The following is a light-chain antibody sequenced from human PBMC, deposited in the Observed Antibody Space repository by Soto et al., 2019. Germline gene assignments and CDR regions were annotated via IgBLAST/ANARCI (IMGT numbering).Light chain of an antibody. V-gene: IGLV1-44*01. CDR3: AAWDDSLNGYV. J-gene: IGLJ1*01. CDR2: SNN. Sequence: QSVLTQPPSASGTPGQRVTISCSGSSSNIGSNTVNWFQQLPGSAPTLLIYSNNQRPSGVPDRFSGYKSGSSASLAISGLQSEDEADYYCAAWDDSLNGYVFGTGTKVTVL. CDR1: SSNIGSNT.